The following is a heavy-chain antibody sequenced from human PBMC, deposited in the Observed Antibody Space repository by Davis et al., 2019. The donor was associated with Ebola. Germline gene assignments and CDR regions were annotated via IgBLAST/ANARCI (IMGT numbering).Heavy chain of an antibody. V-gene: IGHV4-34*01. CDR2: INHSGSI. CDR1: GGSFSGYY. CDR3: AREGGYSFGYWRYNWFDP. Sequence: MPSETLSLTFAVYGGSFSGYYWSWIRQPPGKGLEWIGEINHSGSINYNPSLKSRVTISVDTSKNQFSLKLSFVTAADTAVYYCAREGGYSFGYWRYNWFDPWGQGTLVTVSS. D-gene: IGHD5-18*01. J-gene: IGHJ5*02.